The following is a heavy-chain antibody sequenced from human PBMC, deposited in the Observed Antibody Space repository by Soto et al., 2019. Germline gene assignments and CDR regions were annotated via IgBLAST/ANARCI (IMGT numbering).Heavy chain of an antibody. J-gene: IGHJ4*02. CDR1: GFSFRTYA. D-gene: IGHD6-13*01. CDR3: AKDPCSSWYCKYFEY. V-gene: IGHV3-23*01. Sequence: EVQLLESGGGLVQAGESLRLSCVGSGFSFRTYAMNWVRQSPGKGLEWVSGISAHDGSTLYADSVRGRFTISRDNSKNTLYLQMHSLRAEDTAVYYCAKDPCSSWYCKYFEYWGQGTQVTVSS. CDR2: ISAHDGST.